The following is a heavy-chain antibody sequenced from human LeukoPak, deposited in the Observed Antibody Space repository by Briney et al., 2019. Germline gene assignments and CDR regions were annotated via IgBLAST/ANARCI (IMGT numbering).Heavy chain of an antibody. V-gene: IGHV4-4*07. CDR2: IYTSGST. D-gene: IGHD3-3*01. J-gene: IGHJ4*02. Sequence: SETLSLTCTVSGGSINSNYWSWIRQPAGKGLEWIGRIYTSGSTNYNPSLKSRVTMSVDTSKNQFSLKLSSVTAADTAVYYCARFAARFWSGYLDYWGQGTLVTVSS. CDR3: ARFAARFWSGYLDY. CDR1: GGSINSNY.